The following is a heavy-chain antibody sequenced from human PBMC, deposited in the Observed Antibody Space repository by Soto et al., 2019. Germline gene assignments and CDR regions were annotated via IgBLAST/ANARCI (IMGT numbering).Heavy chain of an antibody. CDR3: AKDRNLHHDSRCYLFDN. J-gene: IGHJ5*02. D-gene: IGHD3-22*01. CDR2: ISRYGDFT. CDR1: RYTLYIYA. V-gene: IGHV3-23*01. Sequence: AGSMELVCAACRYTLYIYAVAGALQTKEKGLEWVSAISRYGDFTYYADSVEGRFTISRHNSKNTLYLQMNRLRAEDTALYYCAKDRNLHHDSRCYLFDNWGQGTLVTVS.